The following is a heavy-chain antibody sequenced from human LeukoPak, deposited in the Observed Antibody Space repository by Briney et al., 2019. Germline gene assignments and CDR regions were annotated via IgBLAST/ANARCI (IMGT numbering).Heavy chain of an antibody. J-gene: IGHJ3*02. Sequence: PSETLSLTCTVSGDSFTSVTDYWAWIRQPPGKGLEWIASGDYSGGTYYNPSLESRVAISADMSKNQISPKLTSVTGADTAVYYCARELADYGANDGAFDIWGQGTMVTVSS. CDR3: ARELADYGANDGAFDI. V-gene: IGHV4-39*07. D-gene: IGHD4-17*01. CDR1: GDSFTSVTDY. CDR2: GDYSGGT.